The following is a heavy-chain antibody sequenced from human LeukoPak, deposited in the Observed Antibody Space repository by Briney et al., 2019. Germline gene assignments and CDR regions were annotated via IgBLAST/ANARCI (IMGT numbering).Heavy chain of an antibody. V-gene: IGHV4-59*01. J-gene: IGHJ6*03. Sequence: SETLSLTCTVSGGSISSYYWSWIRQPPGKGLERIRYIYYSGSTNYNPSLKSRVTISVDTSKNQFSLKLSSVTAADTAVYYCARGGTARGYYYYYYYMDVWGKGTTVTVSS. D-gene: IGHD2-8*02. CDR1: GGSISSYY. CDR3: ARGGTARGYYYYYYYMDV. CDR2: IYYSGST.